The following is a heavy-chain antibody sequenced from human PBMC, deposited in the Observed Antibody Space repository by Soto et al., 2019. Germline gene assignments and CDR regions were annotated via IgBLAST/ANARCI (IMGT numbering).Heavy chain of an antibody. D-gene: IGHD3-22*01. Sequence: GGSLRVSRTAAGCKFISYSGSWVRQATGKGLEWVSSISSSSSYIYYADSVKGRFTISRDNAKNSLYLQMNSLRAEDTAVYYCARDDYYDSSGYLAPLDYWGQGTLVTAPQ. V-gene: IGHV3-21*01. CDR3: ARDDYYDSSGYLAPLDY. CDR1: GCKFISYS. CDR2: ISSSSSYI. J-gene: IGHJ4*02.